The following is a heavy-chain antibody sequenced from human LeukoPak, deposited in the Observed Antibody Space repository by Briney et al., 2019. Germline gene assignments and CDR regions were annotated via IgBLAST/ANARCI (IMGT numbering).Heavy chain of an antibody. CDR1: GGSFSGYY. V-gene: IGHV4-34*01. CDR3: AGAADSSGYYYDWYFDY. Sequence: SETLSLTCAVYGGSFSGYYWSWIRQPPGKGLEWIGEINDSGSTNYNPSLKSRVTISVDTSKNQFSLKMSSVTAADTAVYYCAGAADSSGYYYDWYFDYWGQGTLVTVAS. D-gene: IGHD3-22*01. J-gene: IGHJ4*02. CDR2: INDSGST.